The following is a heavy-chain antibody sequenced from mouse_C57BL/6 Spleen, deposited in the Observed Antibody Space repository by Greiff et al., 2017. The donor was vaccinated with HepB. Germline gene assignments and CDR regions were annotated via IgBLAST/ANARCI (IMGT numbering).Heavy chain of an antibody. J-gene: IGHJ2*01. V-gene: IGHV2-9-1*01. D-gene: IGHD2-1*01. CDR2: IWTGGGT. CDR1: GFSLTSYA. Sequence: VQLKESGPGLVAPSQSLSITCTVSGFSLTSYAISWVRQPPGKGLEWLGVIWTGGGTNYNSALKSRLSISKDNSKSQVFLKMNSLQTDDTARYYCARNTIYYGNYGFDYWGQGTTLTVSS. CDR3: ARNTIYYGNYGFDY.